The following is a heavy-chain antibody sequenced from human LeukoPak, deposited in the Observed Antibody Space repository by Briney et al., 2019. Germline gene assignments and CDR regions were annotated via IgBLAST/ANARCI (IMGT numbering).Heavy chain of an antibody. Sequence: PGGSLRLSCVVSGFTFSDYAMSWVRQAPEKGLDWVSVISGSAHKIRYADSVKGRFTISRDNSENTVYLQMNDLRAEDTALYYCAGRLTGYSSGYVYWGQGALVTVSS. CDR1: GFTFSDYA. J-gene: IGHJ4*02. V-gene: IGHV3-23*01. CDR3: AGRLTGYSSGYVY. D-gene: IGHD5-18*01. CDR2: ISGSAHKI.